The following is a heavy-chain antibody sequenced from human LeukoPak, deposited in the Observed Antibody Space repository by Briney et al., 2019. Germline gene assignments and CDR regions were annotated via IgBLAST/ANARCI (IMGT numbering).Heavy chain of an antibody. J-gene: IGHJ5*01. CDR2: IKQDGSER. V-gene: IGHV3-7*04. D-gene: IGHD3-10*01. Sequence: GGSLRLSCAASGFSFSSYWMSWVRQAPGKGLEWVANIKQDGSERYYVDSVRGRFTISRDNAKNSLYLQVNSLRVEDTAVYYCARGGGYGSDSWGQGTLVTVSS. CDR1: GFSFSSYW. CDR3: ARGGGYGSDS.